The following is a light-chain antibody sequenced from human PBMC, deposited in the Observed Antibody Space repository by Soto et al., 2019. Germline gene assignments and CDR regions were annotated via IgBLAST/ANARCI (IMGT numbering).Light chain of an antibody. V-gene: IGKV3-20*01. J-gene: IGKJ4*01. CDR2: NAF. CDR3: HQYAYAPLT. CDR1: QSVGRNY. Sequence: EIVLTQSPGSLSLSPGESATLSCGASQSVGRNYLGWFQHKPGQAPRLLIYNAFTRATGVSDRFSGSGSGTDFTLTVSRLEPEDFAVYYCHQYAYAPLTFGGGTKVEIK.